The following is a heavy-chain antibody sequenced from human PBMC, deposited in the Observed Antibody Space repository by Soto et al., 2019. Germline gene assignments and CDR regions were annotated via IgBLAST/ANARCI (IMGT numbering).Heavy chain of an antibody. Sequence: SETLSLTCVVSGGSVTSYHWSWIRQFPGKGLEWIAYTAYTGNTNYNPSLKSRVAISVDKSKNQFSLKLSSVTAADTAVYYCARSGYSSGWSIGNDYWGQGTLVTVSS. CDR2: TAYTGNT. CDR3: ARSGYSSGWSIGNDY. D-gene: IGHD6-19*01. J-gene: IGHJ4*02. V-gene: IGHV4-59*02. CDR1: GGSVTSYH.